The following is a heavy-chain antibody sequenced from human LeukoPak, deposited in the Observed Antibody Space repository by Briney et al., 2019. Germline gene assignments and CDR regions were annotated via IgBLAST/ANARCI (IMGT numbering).Heavy chain of an antibody. CDR1: GFTFSGST. J-gene: IGHJ3*02. Sequence: GGSLRLSCAASGFTFSGSTMHWVRQASGKGLEWVGRIRSKANSYATAYAASVKGRFTISRDDSKKMAYLQMNNLKTEDTAMYYCTRANGWDAFDIWGQGTMVAVSS. D-gene: IGHD6-19*01. V-gene: IGHV3-73*01. CDR2: IRSKANSYAT. CDR3: TRANGWDAFDI.